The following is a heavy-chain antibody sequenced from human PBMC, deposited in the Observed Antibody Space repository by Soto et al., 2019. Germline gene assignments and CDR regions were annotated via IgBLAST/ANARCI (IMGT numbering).Heavy chain of an antibody. V-gene: IGHV4-4*07. CDR3: ARDLGSSWNNYFDY. CDR1: GGSISSYY. D-gene: IGHD6-13*01. Sequence: SETLSLTCTVSGGSISSYYWSWIRQPAGKGLEWIGRIYTSGSTNYNPSLKSRVTMSVDTSKNQFSLKLSSVTAADTAVYYCARDLGSSWNNYFDYWGQGTLVTVSS. CDR2: IYTSGST. J-gene: IGHJ4*02.